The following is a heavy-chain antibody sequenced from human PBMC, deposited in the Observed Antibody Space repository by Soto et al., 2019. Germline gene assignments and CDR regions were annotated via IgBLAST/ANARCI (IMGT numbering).Heavy chain of an antibody. D-gene: IGHD6-13*01. J-gene: IGHJ6*02. CDR3: ARLPSIAAAGYYYYGMDV. CDR1: GGSISSYY. V-gene: IGHV4-59*01. Sequence: SETLSVTWTVSGGSISSYYWSWIRQPPGKGLEWIGYIYYSGSTNYNPSLKSRVTISVDTSKNQFSLKLSSVTAADTAVYYCARLPSIAAAGYYYYGMDVWGQGTTVTVSS. CDR2: IYYSGST.